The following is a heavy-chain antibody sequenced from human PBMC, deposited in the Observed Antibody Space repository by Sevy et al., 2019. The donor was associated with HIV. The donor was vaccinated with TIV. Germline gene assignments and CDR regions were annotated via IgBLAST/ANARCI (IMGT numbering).Heavy chain of an antibody. CDR2: ISTSASSG. CDR1: GFTFRHYE. V-gene: IGHV3-48*03. J-gene: IGHJ2*01. Sequence: GGSLRLSCSASGFTFRHYELNWVRQAPGRGLEWVSFISTSASSGYYADSVEGRFTISRDNAKNSLYLQMNSLRADDTAVYYCAGGTYLDLWGRGTLVTVSS. D-gene: IGHD1-26*01. CDR3: AGGTYLDL.